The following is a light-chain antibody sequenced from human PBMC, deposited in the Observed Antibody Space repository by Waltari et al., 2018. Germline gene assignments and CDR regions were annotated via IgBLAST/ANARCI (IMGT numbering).Light chain of an antibody. J-gene: IGKJ5*01. CDR2: DAS. Sequence: AIQLTQSPSSLSASVGDRVTITCRASQGISSALVWYHQQSGKAPKVLIYDASSLESGVPSRFSGSGSGTDFTLTISSLQPEDFATYYCQQFKSYPITFGQGTRLEIK. CDR1: QGISSA. V-gene: IGKV1-13*02. CDR3: QQFKSYPIT.